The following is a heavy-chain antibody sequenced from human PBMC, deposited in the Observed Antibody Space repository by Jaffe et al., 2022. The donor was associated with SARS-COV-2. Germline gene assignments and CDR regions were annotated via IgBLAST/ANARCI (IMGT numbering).Heavy chain of an antibody. V-gene: IGHV1-46*04. J-gene: IGHJ3*02. D-gene: IGHD6-13*01. CDR3: ARDGIAAAGSEAFDI. Sequence: QVQLVQSGAEVKKPGASVKVSCKASGYTFTSYYMHWVRQAPGQGLEWMGIINPSGGSTSYAQKLQGRVTMTRDTSTSTVYMELSSLRSEDTAVYYCARDGIAAAGSEAFDIWGQGTMVTVSS. CDR2: INPSGGST. CDR1: GYTFTSYY.